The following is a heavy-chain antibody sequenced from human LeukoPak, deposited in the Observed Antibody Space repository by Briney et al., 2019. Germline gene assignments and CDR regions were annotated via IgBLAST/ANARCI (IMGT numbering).Heavy chain of an antibody. CDR2: IWYDGSNK. D-gene: IGHD4-17*01. J-gene: IGHJ4*02. V-gene: IGHV3-33*01. CDR3: ARIQADDYGDYVYFDY. Sequence: PGGSLRLSCAASGFTFSSYGMHWVRQAPGKGLEWVAVIWYDGSNKYYADSVKGQFTISRDNSKNTLYLQMNSLRAEDTAVYYCARIQADDYGDYVYFDYWGQGTLVTVSS. CDR1: GFTFSSYG.